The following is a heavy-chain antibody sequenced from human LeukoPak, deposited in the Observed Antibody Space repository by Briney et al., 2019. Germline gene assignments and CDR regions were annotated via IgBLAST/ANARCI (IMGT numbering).Heavy chain of an antibody. CDR3: AKDRYCGGGTCYWSYFDY. D-gene: IGHD2-15*01. CDR1: GFTFRTYA. CDR2: ISGGGGST. J-gene: IGHJ4*02. Sequence: PGGSLRLSCAASGFTFRTYAMSWVRQAPGKGLESVSAISGGGGSTYYADSVKGRFTISRDNSKNTLFLQMNSLRAEDTAVYYCAKDRYCGGGTCYWSYFDYWGQGTLVTVSS. V-gene: IGHV3-23*01.